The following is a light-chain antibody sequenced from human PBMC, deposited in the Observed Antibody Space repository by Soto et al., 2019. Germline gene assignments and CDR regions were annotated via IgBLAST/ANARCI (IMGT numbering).Light chain of an antibody. CDR2: GAS. CDR1: QSVSSSY. Sequence: EIVLTQSPGTLSLSPGERATLSCSASQSVSSSYLAWYQQKPGQAPRLLIYGASSRATGIPDRFSGSGSGTDFTLTISRLEPEDFAVYYCQQYGSSPSLTFGGGTKVDI. CDR3: QQYGSSPSLT. V-gene: IGKV3-20*01. J-gene: IGKJ4*01.